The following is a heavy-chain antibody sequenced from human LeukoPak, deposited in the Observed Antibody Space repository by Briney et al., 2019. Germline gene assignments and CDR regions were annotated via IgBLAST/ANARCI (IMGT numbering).Heavy chain of an antibody. V-gene: IGHV4-34*01. D-gene: IGHD1-26*01. J-gene: IGHJ6*03. CDR3: ARGSGAMNPYYYYMDV. CDR1: GGSVNGYY. CDR2: INHSGST. Sequence: SETLSLTCAVSGGSVNGYYWSWIRQPPGKGLEWIGEINHSGSTNYNPSLKSRVTISVDTSKNQFSLKLSSVTAADTAVYYCARGSGAMNPYYYYMDVWGKGTTVTVSS.